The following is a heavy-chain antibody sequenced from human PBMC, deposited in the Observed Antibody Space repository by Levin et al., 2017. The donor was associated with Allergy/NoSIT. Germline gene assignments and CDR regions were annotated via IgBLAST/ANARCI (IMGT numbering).Heavy chain of an antibody. D-gene: IGHD3-10*01. J-gene: IGHJ4*02. Sequence: SETLSLTCAVSGGSISSRNWWGWVRQPPGKGLEWIGEIYQSGSTNYNPSLKSRVTISIDKSKNQFSLKLSSVTAADTALYYCARFDTDYYGSGTFLGYWGQGTLVTVSA. CDR3: ARFDTDYYGSGTFLGY. V-gene: IGHV4-4*02. CDR1: GGSISSRNW. CDR2: IYQSGST.